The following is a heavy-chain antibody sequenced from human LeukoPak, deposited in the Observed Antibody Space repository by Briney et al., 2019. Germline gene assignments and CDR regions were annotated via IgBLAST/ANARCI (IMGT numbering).Heavy chain of an antibody. D-gene: IGHD1-14*01. CDR2: INTNGADT. J-gene: IGHJ4*02. V-gene: IGHV3-23*01. Sequence: GGSLRLSCAASGFTFNNYAMSWVRQAPGKGLEWVSGINTNGADTPYADSVKGRFTISRDNSKNTLNLQMNSLRVDDTAIYYCARKDPGPNPLDFWGQGTLVTVSS. CDR1: GFTFNNYA. CDR3: ARKDPGPNPLDF.